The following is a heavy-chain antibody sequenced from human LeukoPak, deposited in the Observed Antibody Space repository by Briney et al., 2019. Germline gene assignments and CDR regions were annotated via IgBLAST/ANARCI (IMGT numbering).Heavy chain of an antibody. Sequence: PSETLSLTCTVSGGSIKNYYWSWIRQPPGKGLEWIGYIYYSGSTNYNPSLKSRVTISVDTSKNQFSLKLSSVTAADTVVYYCARAGELAAYMDVWGKGTTVTVSS. CDR2: IYYSGST. D-gene: IGHD3-10*01. CDR3: ARAGELAAYMDV. J-gene: IGHJ6*03. V-gene: IGHV4-59*01. CDR1: GGSIKNYY.